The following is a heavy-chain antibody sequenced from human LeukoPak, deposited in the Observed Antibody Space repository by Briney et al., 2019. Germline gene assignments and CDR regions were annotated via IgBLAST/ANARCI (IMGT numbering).Heavy chain of an antibody. CDR3: ARGTRSVVVVPAASLDY. CDR1: GYTFIGYY. CDR2: INPNSGGT. V-gene: IGHV1-2*04. Sequence: ASVKVSCKASGYTFIGYYMHWVRQAPGQGLEWMGWINPNSGGTNYAQTFQGWVTMTRDTSISTAYMELSRLRSDDTAVYYCARGTRSVVVVPAASLDYWGQGTLVTVSS. J-gene: IGHJ4*02. D-gene: IGHD2-2*01.